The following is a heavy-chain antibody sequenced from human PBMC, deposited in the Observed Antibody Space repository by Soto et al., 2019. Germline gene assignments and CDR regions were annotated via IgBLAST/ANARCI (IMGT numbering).Heavy chain of an antibody. Sequence: GLDGPWILQTPGKGLEWIGEINHSGSTDYHPSLKSRVTISVDTSKNQFSLNLSSVSAADTAVYFCARLEVTSADSFDVWGPGTMVTVSS. J-gene: IGHJ3*01. CDR1: GLD. D-gene: IGHD2-21*02. V-gene: IGHV4-34*01. CDR3: ARLEVTSADSFDV. CDR2: INHSGST.